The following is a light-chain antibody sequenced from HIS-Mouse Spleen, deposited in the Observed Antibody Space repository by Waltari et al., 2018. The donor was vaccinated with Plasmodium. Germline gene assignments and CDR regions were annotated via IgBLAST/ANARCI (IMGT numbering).Light chain of an antibody. CDR3: QQYDNLPYT. Sequence: DFQMTQSPSSLSASVGDSVTITCQASQDISNYLNWYQQKPGKAPKLLIYDASNLETGVPSRFSGSGSGTDFTFTISSLQPEDIATYYCQQYDNLPYTFGQGTKLEIK. V-gene: IGKV1-33*01. CDR1: QDISNY. J-gene: IGKJ2*01. CDR2: DAS.